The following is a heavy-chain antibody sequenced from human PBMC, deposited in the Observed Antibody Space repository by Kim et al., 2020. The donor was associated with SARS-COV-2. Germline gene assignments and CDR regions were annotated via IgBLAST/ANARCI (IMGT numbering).Heavy chain of an antibody. Sequence: GGSLRLSCAASGFTFDDYTMHWVRQAPGKGLEWVSLISWDGGSTYYADSVKGRFTISRDNSKNSLYLQMNSLRTEDTALYYCAKAHSSGRRYYYYYYGMDVWGQGTTVTVSS. J-gene: IGHJ6*02. CDR2: ISWDGGST. D-gene: IGHD3-22*01. CDR1: GFTFDDYT. CDR3: AKAHSSGRRYYYYYYGMDV. V-gene: IGHV3-43*01.